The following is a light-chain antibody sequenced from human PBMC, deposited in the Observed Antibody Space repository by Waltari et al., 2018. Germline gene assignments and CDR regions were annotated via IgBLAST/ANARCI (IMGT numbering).Light chain of an antibody. V-gene: IGKV3-20*01. CDR3: QHYVRLPVT. Sequence: EIVLTQSPGTLSLSPGERATLSCWTSQRVGRTLAWYQQKPGQPPRHLIDGASIRATGIPDRFSGSGSGTDFSLTISRLEPEDFAVYYCQHYVRLPVTFGQGTKVEIK. J-gene: IGKJ1*01. CDR1: QRVGRT. CDR2: GAS.